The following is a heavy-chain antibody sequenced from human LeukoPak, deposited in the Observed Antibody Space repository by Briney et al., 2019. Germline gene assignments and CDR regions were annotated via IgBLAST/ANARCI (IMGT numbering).Heavy chain of an antibody. Sequence: PGGSLRLSCAASGFTFDDYAMPWVRQAPGKGLEWVSDISWNSGSIGYADSVKGRFTISRDNAKNSLYLQMNSLRAEDTALYYCAKDVQYYYGSGSYYDYWGREPWSPSPQ. J-gene: IGHJ4*02. D-gene: IGHD3-10*01. CDR3: AKDVQYYYGSGSYYDY. CDR2: ISWNSGSI. V-gene: IGHV3-9*01. CDR1: GFTFDDYA.